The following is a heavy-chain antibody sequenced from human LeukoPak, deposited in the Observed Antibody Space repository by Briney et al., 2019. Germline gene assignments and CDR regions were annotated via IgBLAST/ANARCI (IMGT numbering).Heavy chain of an antibody. D-gene: IGHD5/OR15-5a*01. CDR3: ARIFSVYYVFDY. CDR1: GFTFSNYW. Sequence: GGSLRLSCAVSGFTFSNYWMSWVRQAPGKGLEWVANIKKDGSETYYVDSVKGRFTMSRDNAKNSLYLQMNSLRADDTAVYYCARIFSVYYVFDYWGQGTPVTASS. CDR2: IKKDGSET. V-gene: IGHV3-7*01. J-gene: IGHJ4*02.